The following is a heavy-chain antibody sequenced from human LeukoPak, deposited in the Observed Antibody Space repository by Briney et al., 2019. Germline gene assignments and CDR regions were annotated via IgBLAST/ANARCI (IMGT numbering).Heavy chain of an antibody. D-gene: IGHD2-21*02. CDR2: FDPEDGET. J-gene: IGHJ3*02. Sequence: ASVKVSCKVSGYTLTELSMHWVRQAPGKGLEWMGGFDPEDGETIYAQKFQGRVTMTRDMSTSTVYMELSSLRSEDTAVYYCASLAYCGGDCSLGAFDIWGQGTMVTVSS. CDR1: GYTLTELS. V-gene: IGHV1-24*01. CDR3: ASLAYCGGDCSLGAFDI.